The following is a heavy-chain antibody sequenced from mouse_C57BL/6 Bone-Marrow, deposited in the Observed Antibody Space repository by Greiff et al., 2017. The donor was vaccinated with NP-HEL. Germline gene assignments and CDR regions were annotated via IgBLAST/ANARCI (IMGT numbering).Heavy chain of an antibody. J-gene: IGHJ4*01. CDR3: ARSYDYGIYYAMDY. D-gene: IGHD2-4*01. V-gene: IGHV1-55*01. CDR1: GYTFTSYW. CDR2: FYPGSGST. Sequence: VQLQQPGAELVKPGASVKMSCKASGYTFTSYWITWVKQRPGQGLEWIGDFYPGSGSTNYNEKFKSKATLTVDTSSSTAYMQLSSLTSADSAVYYCARSYDYGIYYAMDYWGQGTSVTVSS.